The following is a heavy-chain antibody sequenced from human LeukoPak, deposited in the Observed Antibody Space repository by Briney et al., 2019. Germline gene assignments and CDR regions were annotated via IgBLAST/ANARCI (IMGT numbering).Heavy chain of an antibody. CDR2: INHRGRT. D-gene: IGHD5-12*01. Sequence: PSETLSLTCAVYGGSLSYYYWNWIRQPPGKGLEWTGEINHRGRTSFNPSLNSRLTISVDTSKNQISLKQTSVSAADTAVYYCAKIEGGDGYNWGAPGWFDPWGQGTLVTVSS. CDR1: GGSLSYYY. V-gene: IGHV4-34*01. CDR3: AKIEGGDGYNWGAPGWFDP. J-gene: IGHJ5*02.